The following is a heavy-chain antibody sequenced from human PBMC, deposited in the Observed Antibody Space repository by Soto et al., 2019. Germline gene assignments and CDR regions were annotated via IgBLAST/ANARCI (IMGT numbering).Heavy chain of an antibody. Sequence: GGSLRLSCAASGFSFSIAWISWVRQAPGKGLEWVGRIKGKTDGGTTDYAEPVKGRFTISRDESETTLYLQMNSLKTEDTAVYYCTTAGAIDYWGQGTLVTVSS. CDR1: GFSFSIAW. CDR3: TTAGAIDY. CDR2: IKGKTDGGTT. V-gene: IGHV3-15*01. J-gene: IGHJ4*02.